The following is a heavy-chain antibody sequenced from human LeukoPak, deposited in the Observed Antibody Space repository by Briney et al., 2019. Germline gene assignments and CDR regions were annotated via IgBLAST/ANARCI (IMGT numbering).Heavy chain of an antibody. CDR1: GGSISSSSYY. D-gene: IGHD3-22*01. CDR3: ARRYYYDSTRKNWFDP. CDR2: IYYSGST. Sequence: KASETLSLTCTVSGGSISSSSYYWGWIRQPPGKGLEWIGSIYYSGSTYYNPSLKSRVTISVDTSKNQFSLKLSSVTAADTAVYYCARRYYYDSTRKNWFDPWGQGTLVTVSS. V-gene: IGHV4-39*01. J-gene: IGHJ5*02.